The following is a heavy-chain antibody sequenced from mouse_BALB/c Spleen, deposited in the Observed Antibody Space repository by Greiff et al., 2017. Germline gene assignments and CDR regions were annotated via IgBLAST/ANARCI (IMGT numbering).Heavy chain of an antibody. CDR3: ARWGGYYNAMDY. CDR2: IYPYNGGT. V-gene: IGHV1S29*02. CDR1: GYTFTDYN. Sequence: EVQQQSGPELVKPGASVKISCKASGYTFTDYNMHWVKQSHGKSLEWIGYIYPYNGGTGYNQKFKSKATLTVDNSSSTAYMELRSLTSEDSAVYYCARWGGYYNAMDYWGQGTSVTVSS. J-gene: IGHJ4*01. D-gene: IGHD2-2*01.